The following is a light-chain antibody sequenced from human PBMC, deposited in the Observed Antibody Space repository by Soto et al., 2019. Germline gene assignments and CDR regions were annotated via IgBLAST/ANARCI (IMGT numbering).Light chain of an antibody. V-gene: IGLV2-8*01. CDR2: EVV. J-gene: IGLJ1*01. Sequence: ALTQPPSASGSPGQSVTISCAGTKNDVGLYDFVSWYQHHPGKAPRLIIYEVVQRPSGVPDRFSGSKSGNTASLTVSGLQAADEADYFCKSYAGSNTYVFGSGTKVTVL. CDR3: KSYAGSNTYV. CDR1: KNDVGLYDF.